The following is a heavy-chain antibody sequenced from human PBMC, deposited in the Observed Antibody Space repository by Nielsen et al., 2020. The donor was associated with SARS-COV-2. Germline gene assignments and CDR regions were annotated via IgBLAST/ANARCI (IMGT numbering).Heavy chain of an antibody. CDR3: ARDHGDIVVVVAAPWFDP. V-gene: IGHV3-21*01. J-gene: IGHJ5*02. Sequence: WIRQPPGKGLEWVSSISDSSNYIYYADSVKGRFIISRDNAKNSLYLQMNSLRAEDTAVYYCARDHGDIVVVVAAPWFDPWGQGTLVTVSS. CDR2: ISDSSNYI. D-gene: IGHD2-15*01.